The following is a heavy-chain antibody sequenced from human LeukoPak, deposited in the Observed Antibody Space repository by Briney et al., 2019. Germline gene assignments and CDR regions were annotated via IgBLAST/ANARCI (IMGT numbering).Heavy chain of an antibody. CDR3: AREARSASCYFSVSGCDGFDM. CDR1: GFTFSSYS. V-gene: IGHV3-21*04. D-gene: IGHD2-2*01. J-gene: IGHJ3*02. CDR2: ISSSSSYI. Sequence: NPGGSLRLSCAASGFTFSSYSMNWVRQAPGKGLEWVSSISSSSSYIYYADSVKGRFTISRDNGKNSLYLQMNSLRAEDTALYYCAREARSASCYFSVSGCDGFDMWGQGTMVTLSS.